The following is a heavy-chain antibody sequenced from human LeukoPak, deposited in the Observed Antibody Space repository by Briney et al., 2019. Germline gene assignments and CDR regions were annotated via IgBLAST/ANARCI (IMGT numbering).Heavy chain of an antibody. CDR1: GGTFSSYA. D-gene: IGHD6-19*01. CDR3: ARDLGSSGWYQRGLDY. CDR2: IIPIFGTA. V-gene: IGHV1-69*13. Sequence: SVKISCKASGGTFSSYAISWVRQAPGQGLEWMGGIIPIFGTANYAQKFQGRVTITADESTSTAYMELSSLRSEDTAVYYCARDLGSSGWYQRGLDYWGQGTLVTVSS. J-gene: IGHJ4*02.